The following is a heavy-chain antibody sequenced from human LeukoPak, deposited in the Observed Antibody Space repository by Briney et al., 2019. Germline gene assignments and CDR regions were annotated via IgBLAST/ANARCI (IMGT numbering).Heavy chain of an antibody. CDR1: GGSISRSSYY. CDR3: ARDLGCSGGSCYSEDDAFDI. J-gene: IGHJ3*02. Sequence: PSETLSLTCTVSGGSISRSSYYWGWIRQPPGKGLEWIGSIYYIGSTYYNPSLKSRVTISVDTSKNQFSLKLSSVTAADTAVYYCARDLGCSGGSCYSEDDAFDIWGQGTMVTVSS. CDR2: IYYIGST. D-gene: IGHD2-15*01. V-gene: IGHV4-39*07.